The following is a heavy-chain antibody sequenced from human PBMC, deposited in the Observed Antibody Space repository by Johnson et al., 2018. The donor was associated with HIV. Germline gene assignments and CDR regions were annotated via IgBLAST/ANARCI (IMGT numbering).Heavy chain of an antibody. CDR3: ARWGYYDILTGYYMDAFDI. Sequence: VQLVESGGGVVQPGRSLRLSCAASGFTFDDYAMHWVRQAPGKGLEWVSVIYSGGSTSYADSVKGRFTISRDNSKNTRYLQMNSLRAEDTAVYYCARWGYYDILTGYYMDAFDIWGQGTMVTVSS. J-gene: IGHJ3*02. V-gene: IGHV3-66*01. D-gene: IGHD3-9*01. CDR2: IYSGGST. CDR1: GFTFDDYA.